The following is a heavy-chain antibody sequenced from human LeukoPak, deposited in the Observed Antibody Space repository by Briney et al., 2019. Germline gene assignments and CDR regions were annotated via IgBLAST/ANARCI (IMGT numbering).Heavy chain of an antibody. J-gene: IGHJ4*02. CDR2: INVGSGNT. D-gene: IGHD2-21*02. CDR1: GYTFTNYA. CDR3: ARNQPCGGDCYSLDY. V-gene: IGHV1-3*01. Sequence: ASVKVSCKASGYTFTNYAMHWVRQAPGQRLEWMGWINVGSGNTNYSQKFQDRVTITRDTSATTAYMELSSLISEDTAVYYCARNQPCGGDCYSLDYWGQGTLVTVSS.